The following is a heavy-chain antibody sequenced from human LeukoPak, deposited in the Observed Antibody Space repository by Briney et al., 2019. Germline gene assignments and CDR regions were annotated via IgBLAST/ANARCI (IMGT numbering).Heavy chain of an antibody. V-gene: IGHV3-23*01. Sequence: QAGGSLRLSCAASGFNFANHAMSWVRQTAGKGREWVSAISGGGDITYYADSVKCRFTISRDNSKDTLFLQMHSLRPGDTAVYYCVREDTPATANYWGQGTLVTISS. CDR2: ISGGGDIT. CDR3: VREDTPATANY. CDR1: GFNFANHA. J-gene: IGHJ4*02. D-gene: IGHD2-21*02.